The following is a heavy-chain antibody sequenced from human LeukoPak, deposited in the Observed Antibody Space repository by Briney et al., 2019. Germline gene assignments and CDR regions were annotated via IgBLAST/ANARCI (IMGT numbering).Heavy chain of an antibody. V-gene: IGHV4-39*01. J-gene: IGHJ4*02. CDR1: SSYW. CDR3: ARHGGTRVTLVEVFYFDS. Sequence: SSYWMSWVRPPPGKGLEWIGSVYYTGGTNYSPSLKSRVTISVDTSKNQFSLKLSSVTAADTAVYYCARHGGTRVTLVEVFYFDSWGQGTLVTVSS. CDR2: VYYTGGT. D-gene: IGHD4-11*01.